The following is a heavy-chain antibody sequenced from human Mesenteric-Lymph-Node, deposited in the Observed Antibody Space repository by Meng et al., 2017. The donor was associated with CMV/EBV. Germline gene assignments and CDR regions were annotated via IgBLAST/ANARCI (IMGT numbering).Heavy chain of an antibody. Sequence: GESLKISCAASGFTFSTYWMHWVRQAPGKGLEWVAFIRYDGSNKYYADSVKGRFTISRDNSKNTLYLQMNSLRAEDTAVYYCAKDPRHYYDSSGYYCWGQGTLVTVSS. V-gene: IGHV3-30*02. J-gene: IGHJ4*02. CDR1: GFTFSTYW. D-gene: IGHD3-22*01. CDR3: AKDPRHYYDSSGYYC. CDR2: IRYDGSNK.